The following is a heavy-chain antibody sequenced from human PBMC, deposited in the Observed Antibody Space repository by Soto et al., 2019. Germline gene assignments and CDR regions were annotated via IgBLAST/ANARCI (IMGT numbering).Heavy chain of an antibody. J-gene: IGHJ4*02. Sequence: QVQLQQWGAGLLKPSETLSLTCAVYGGSFSGYYWSWIRQPPGKGLEWIGEINHSGSTNYNPSLKSRVTLSVDTSKTQFSLKLSSVTAADTAVYYCARGVYDYIWGSYRWYYFDYWGQGTLVTVSS. CDR3: ARGVYDYIWGSYRWYYFDY. CDR1: GGSFSGYY. CDR2: INHSGST. D-gene: IGHD3-16*02. V-gene: IGHV4-34*01.